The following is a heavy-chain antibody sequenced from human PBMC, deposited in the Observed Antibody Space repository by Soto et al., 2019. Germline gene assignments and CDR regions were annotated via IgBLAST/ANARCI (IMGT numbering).Heavy chain of an antibody. CDR2: IYYSGST. V-gene: IGHV4-31*03. CDR1: GGSISRGGYY. D-gene: IGHD3-10*01. CDR3: AREVAGGDSFDI. J-gene: IGHJ3*02. Sequence: QVQLQESGPGLVKPSQTLSLTCTVSGGSISRGGYYWSWIRPHPGKGLEWIGYIYYSGSTYYNPSLKSRVTISVDTSKNQFSLKLSSVTAAATAVYYCAREVAGGDSFDIWGQGTMVTVSS.